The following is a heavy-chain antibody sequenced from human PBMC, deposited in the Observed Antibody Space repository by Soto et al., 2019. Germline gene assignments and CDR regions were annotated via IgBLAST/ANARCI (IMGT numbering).Heavy chain of an antibody. J-gene: IGHJ4*02. Sequence: QVQLVQSGAEVKKPGASVRVSCKASLYTFTDYYIHWVRQAPGQGLEWMGWINPSSGGTNYAQKFQGRVTMTRDTSISTAYMVLTRLISDDTAVYYCARDFYDTSNINYFDYWGQGTLVTVSS. CDR2: INPSSGGT. D-gene: IGHD3-3*01. V-gene: IGHV1-2*02. CDR1: LYTFTDYY. CDR3: ARDFYDTSNINYFDY.